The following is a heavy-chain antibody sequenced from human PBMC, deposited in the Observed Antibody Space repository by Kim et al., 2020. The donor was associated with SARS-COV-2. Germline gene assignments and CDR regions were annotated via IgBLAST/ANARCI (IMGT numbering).Heavy chain of an antibody. Sequence: SETLSLTCTVSGGSISSYYWSWIRQPPGKGLEWIGYIYYSGSTNYNPSLKSRVTISVDTSKNQFSLKLSSVTAADTAVYYCARGYQRFGELFWYFDLWGRGTLVTVSS. J-gene: IGHJ2*01. CDR2: IYYSGST. CDR3: ARGYQRFGELFWYFDL. V-gene: IGHV4-59*01. D-gene: IGHD3-10*01. CDR1: GGSISSYY.